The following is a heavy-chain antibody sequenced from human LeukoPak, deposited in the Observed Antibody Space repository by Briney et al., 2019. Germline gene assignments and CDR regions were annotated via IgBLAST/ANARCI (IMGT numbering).Heavy chain of an antibody. CDR3: ARARWWLPMGFDH. CDR1: GGSFSGYY. J-gene: IGHJ4*02. Sequence: SETLSLTCAVYGGSFSGYYWSWIRQPPGKGLEWIGEINHSGSTNYNPSLKSRVTISVDTSKNQFSLKLSSVTAADTAVYYCARARWWLPMGFDHWGQGTLVTVSS. D-gene: IGHD5-12*01. V-gene: IGHV4-34*01. CDR2: INHSGST.